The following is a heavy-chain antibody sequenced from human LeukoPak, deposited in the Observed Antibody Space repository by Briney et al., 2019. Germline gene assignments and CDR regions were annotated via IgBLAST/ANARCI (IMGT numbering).Heavy chain of an antibody. CDR3: ARQLGYCSSTSCYADKVDY. J-gene: IGHJ4*02. V-gene: IGHV4-39*01. D-gene: IGHD2-2*01. CDR1: GGSFSGYY. Sequence: SETLSLTCAVYGGSFSGYYWGWIRQPPGKGLEWLGSIYYSGSTYYNPSLKSRVTISVDTSKNQFSLKLSSVTAADTAVYYCARQLGYCSSTSCYADKVDYWGQGTLVTVSS. CDR2: IYYSGST.